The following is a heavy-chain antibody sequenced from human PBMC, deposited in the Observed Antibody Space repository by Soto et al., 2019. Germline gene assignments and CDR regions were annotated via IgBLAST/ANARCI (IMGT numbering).Heavy chain of an antibody. CDR3: TTEKYSSSWYGDYYFDY. V-gene: IGHV3-15*01. CDR1: GFTFSNAW. Sequence: PGGSLRLSCAASGFTFSNAWMSWVRQAPGKGLEWVGRIKSKTDGGTTDYAAPVKGRFTISRDDSKNTLYLQMNSLKTEDTAVYYCTTEKYSSSWYGDYYFDYWGQGTLVTVSS. J-gene: IGHJ4*02. CDR2: IKSKTDGGTT. D-gene: IGHD6-13*01.